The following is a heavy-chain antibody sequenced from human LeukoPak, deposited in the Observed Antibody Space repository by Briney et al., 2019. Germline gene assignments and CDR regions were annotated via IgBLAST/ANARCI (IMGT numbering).Heavy chain of an antibody. D-gene: IGHD4/OR15-4a*01. J-gene: IGHJ3*02. V-gene: IGHV4-59*01. CDR2: IYYSGST. CDR3: AREYGGDAFDI. CDR1: GGSISSYY. Sequence: SETLSRNCTVSGGSISSYYWSWIRQPPGKGLEWIGYIYYSGSTNYNPSLKSRVTISVDTSKNQFSLKLSSVTAADTAVYYCAREYGGDAFDIWGQGTMVTVSS.